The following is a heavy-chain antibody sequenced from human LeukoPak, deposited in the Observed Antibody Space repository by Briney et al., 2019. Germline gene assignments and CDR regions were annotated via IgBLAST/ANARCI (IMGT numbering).Heavy chain of an antibody. V-gene: IGHV4-39*07. D-gene: IGHD2-8*01. Sequence: SETLSLTCTVSRGSVSSSTYYWRWVRQPPGKGLEWIASIYYTGSTYYNPSLKSRVTISLDMSKNEFFLTMTSVTAADTAVYFCTAEKNGSPHYWGQGTQVTVSS. CDR1: RGSVSSSTYY. CDR3: TAEKNGSPHY. CDR2: IYYTGST. J-gene: IGHJ4*02.